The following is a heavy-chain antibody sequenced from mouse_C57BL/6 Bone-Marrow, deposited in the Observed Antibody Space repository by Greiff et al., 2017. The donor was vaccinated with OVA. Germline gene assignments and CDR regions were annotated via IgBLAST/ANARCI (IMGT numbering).Heavy chain of an antibody. CDR2: ISSGGSYT. V-gene: IGHV5-6*02. J-gene: IGHJ4*01. CDR1: GFTFSSYG. Sequence: DVKLVESGGDLVKPGGSLKLSCAASGFTFSSYGMSWVRQTPDKRLEWVATISSGGSYTYYPDSVKGRFTISRDNAKNTLYLQMSSLKSEDTAMYYCASHDGYSAMDYWGQGTSVTVSS. D-gene: IGHD2-3*01. CDR3: ASHDGYSAMDY.